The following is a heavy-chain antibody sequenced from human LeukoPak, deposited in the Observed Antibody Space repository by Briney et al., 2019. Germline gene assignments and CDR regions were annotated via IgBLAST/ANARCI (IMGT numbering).Heavy chain of an antibody. J-gene: IGHJ6*02. CDR3: AREGVDSYGSLLEAYYYYGMDV. CDR1: GYTFTGYY. CDR2: INPNSGGT. V-gene: IGHV1-2*04. Sequence: ASVKVSCKASGYTFTGYYMHWVRQAPGQGLEWMGWINPNSGGTNYAQKFQGWVTMTRDTSISTAYMELSRLRSDDTAVYYCAREGVDSYGSLLEAYYYYGMDVWGQGTTVTVSS. D-gene: IGHD5-18*01.